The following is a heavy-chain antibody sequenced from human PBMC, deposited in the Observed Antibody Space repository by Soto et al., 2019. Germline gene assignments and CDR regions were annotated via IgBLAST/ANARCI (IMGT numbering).Heavy chain of an antibody. V-gene: IGHV6-1*01. CDR1: GDSVSSKTAA. CDR3: ARGTFEHLVHWFDP. CDR2: TYFRSKWYN. Sequence: SQTLSLTCAISGDSVSSKTAAWYWIRQSPSRGLEWLGRTYFRSKWYNDYAISVKSRITINPDTSKNQFSLLLNSVTPEDTAVYFCARGTFEHLVHWFDPWRKGSLV. D-gene: IGHD6-13*01. J-gene: IGHJ5*02.